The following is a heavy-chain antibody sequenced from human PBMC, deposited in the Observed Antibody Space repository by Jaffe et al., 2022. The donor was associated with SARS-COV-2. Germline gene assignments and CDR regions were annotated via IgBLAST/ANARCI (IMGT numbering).Heavy chain of an antibody. Sequence: QVQLQQWGAGLLKPSETLSLTCAVYGGSFSGYYWSWIRQPPGKGLEWIGEINHSGSTNYNPSLKSRVTISVDTSKNQFSLKLSSVTAADTAVYYCARASRTDKSPRLTGWFDPWGQGTLVTVSS. J-gene: IGHJ5*02. CDR3: ARASRTDKSPRLTGWFDP. D-gene: IGHD3-16*01. CDR1: GGSFSGYY. CDR2: INHSGST. V-gene: IGHV4-34*01.